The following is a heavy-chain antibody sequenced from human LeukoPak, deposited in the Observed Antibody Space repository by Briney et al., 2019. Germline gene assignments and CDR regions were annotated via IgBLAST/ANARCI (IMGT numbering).Heavy chain of an antibody. CDR1: GFTFGDYA. V-gene: IGHV3-49*04. D-gene: IGHD1-14*01. CDR2: IRSKAYGGTT. J-gene: IGHJ4*02. Sequence: GGSLSLSCTASGFTFGDYAMSWVRQAPGKGLEWVGFIRSKAYGGTTEYAASVKGRFTISRDDSKSIAYLQMNSLKTEDTAVYYCSYSGYNDYWGQGTLVTVSS. CDR3: SYSGYNDY.